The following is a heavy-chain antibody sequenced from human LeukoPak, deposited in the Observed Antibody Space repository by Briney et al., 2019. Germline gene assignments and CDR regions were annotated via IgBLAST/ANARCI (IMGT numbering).Heavy chain of an antibody. CDR2: ILTSGTT. CDR3: ARLRVSGSYLYYFDY. Sequence: SETLSLTCTVSNGSISSYHWSWVRQPLGKGLECIGYILTSGTTNYNPSLKSRLTISVDTSKNQFTLKLSSVTAAHTAVYYCARLRVSGSYLYYFDYWGQGTLVTVSS. V-gene: IGHV4-4*09. D-gene: IGHD1-26*01. CDR1: NGSISSYH. J-gene: IGHJ4*02.